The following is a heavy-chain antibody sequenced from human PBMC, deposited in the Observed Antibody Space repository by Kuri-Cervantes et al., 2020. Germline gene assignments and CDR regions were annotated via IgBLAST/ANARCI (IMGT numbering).Heavy chain of an antibody. J-gene: IGHJ4*02. V-gene: IGHV3-48*04. CDR2: INPTSASI. Sequence: GESLKISCAASGFTFSDYSLNWVRQAPGKGLEWISYINPTSASIHYADSVRGRFTISRDNAKNSLYLQMNSLRGEDTAVYYCARVGRSTRPGYWGQGTLVTVSS. CDR1: GFTFSDYS. D-gene: IGHD6-6*01. CDR3: ARVGRSTRPGY.